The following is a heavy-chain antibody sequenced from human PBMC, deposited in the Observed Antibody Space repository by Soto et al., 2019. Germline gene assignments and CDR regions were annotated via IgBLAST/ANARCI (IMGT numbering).Heavy chain of an antibody. CDR3: AREGSWDVFDI. D-gene: IGHD1-26*01. CDR2: ISGSGSTI. Sequence: WGSLRLSCAASGFTFISYEMNFCRQAPGKGLEWLSYISGSGSTIYYADSAKGRFTVSRDNAKNSLYLQMNSLRADDTGVYYCAREGSWDVFDIWGQGTMVTVSS. J-gene: IGHJ3*02. V-gene: IGHV3-48*03. CDR1: GFTFISYE.